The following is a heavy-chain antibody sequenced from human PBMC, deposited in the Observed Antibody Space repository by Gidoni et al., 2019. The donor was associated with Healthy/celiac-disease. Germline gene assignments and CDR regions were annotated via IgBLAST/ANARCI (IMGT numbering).Heavy chain of an antibody. CDR1: GFTFSSYD. CDR3: AREHGDYGFDY. CDR2: IGTAGDT. Sequence: EVQLVESGGGLVQPGGSLRLSCAASGFTFSSYDMHWVRQATGKGLEWVSAIGTAGDTYYPGSVKGRFTISRENAKNSLYLQMNSLRAGDTAVYYCAREHGDYGFDYWGQGTLVTVSS. J-gene: IGHJ4*02. D-gene: IGHD4-17*01. V-gene: IGHV3-13*04.